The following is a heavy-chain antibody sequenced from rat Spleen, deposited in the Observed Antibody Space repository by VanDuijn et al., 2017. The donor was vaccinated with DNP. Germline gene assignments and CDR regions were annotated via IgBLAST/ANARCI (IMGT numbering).Heavy chain of an antibody. V-gene: IGHV5S10*01. Sequence: EVHLVESGGGLVQPGRSLKLSCATSGFTFSDYDMAWVRQAPKKGLEWVATIIYDVSRTYYRDSVKGRFTISRDNAKNTLYLQMNSLRSEDTATYYCARGSGTYCWYFDFWGPGTMVTVSS. J-gene: IGHJ1*01. CDR3: ARGSGTYCWYFDF. D-gene: IGHD4-4*01. CDR1: GFTFSDYD. CDR2: IIYDVSRT.